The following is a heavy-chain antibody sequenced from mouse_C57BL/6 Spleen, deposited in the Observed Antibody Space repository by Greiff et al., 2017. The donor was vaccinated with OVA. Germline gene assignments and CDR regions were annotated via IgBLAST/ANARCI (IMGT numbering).Heavy chain of an antibody. CDR2: IYPRSGDT. CDR1: GYTFTSYG. D-gene: IGHD1-1*01. V-gene: IGHV1-81*01. CDR3: ARKVFITTVVAPFDY. J-gene: IGHJ2*01. Sequence: VQLQQSGAELARPGASVKLSCKASGYTFTSYGISWVKQRTGQGPEWIGEIYPRSGDTYYNEKFKGKATLTADKSSSTAYMELRSLTSEDSAVYFWARKVFITTVVAPFDYWGQGTTLTVSS.